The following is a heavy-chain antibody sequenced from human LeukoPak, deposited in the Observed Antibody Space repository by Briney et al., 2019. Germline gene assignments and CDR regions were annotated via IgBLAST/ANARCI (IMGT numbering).Heavy chain of an antibody. V-gene: IGHV4-4*07. CDR1: GGSISSYY. J-gene: IGHJ6*02. Sequence: SETLSLTCTVSGGSISSYYWSWIRQPAGKGLEWIGRIYTSGSTNYNPSLKSRVTMSVDTSKNQFSLKLSSATAADTAVYYCARDLTYYYDSSGSRNGMDVWGQGTTVTVSS. CDR2: IYTSGST. CDR3: ARDLTYYYDSSGSRNGMDV. D-gene: IGHD3-22*01.